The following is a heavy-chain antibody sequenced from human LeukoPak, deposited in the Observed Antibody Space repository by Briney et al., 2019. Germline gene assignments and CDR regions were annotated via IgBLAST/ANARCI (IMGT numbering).Heavy chain of an antibody. J-gene: IGHJ5*02. CDR2: ISGSGNNT. CDR1: GFAFSNYV. Sequence: PGGSLRLSCSASGFAFSNYVMSWVRQAPGKGLERVSAISGSGNNTYYADSVKGRFTISRDNSKNTLYLQMNTLRVEDTAVYYCAKDGRIAVAGSLGGDWFDPWGQGTLVTVSS. V-gene: IGHV3-23*01. D-gene: IGHD6-19*01. CDR3: AKDGRIAVAGSLGGDWFDP.